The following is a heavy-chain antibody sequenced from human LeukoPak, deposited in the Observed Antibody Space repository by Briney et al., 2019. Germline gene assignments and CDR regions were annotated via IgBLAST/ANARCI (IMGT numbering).Heavy chain of an antibody. CDR2: SKNDGSST. V-gene: IGHV3-74*01. D-gene: IGHD3-16*01. CDR3: ARELPRIGGQTDASDI. Sequence: RGGSLRLSCAVSGFTSSGDWMHWVRQAPGKGLVWVSRSKNDGSSTSYADSVKGRFTISRDNAKNTLYLQMNSLRAEDTAVYYCARELPRIGGQTDASDIWGQGTMFSVS. J-gene: IGHJ3*02. CDR1: GFTSSGDW.